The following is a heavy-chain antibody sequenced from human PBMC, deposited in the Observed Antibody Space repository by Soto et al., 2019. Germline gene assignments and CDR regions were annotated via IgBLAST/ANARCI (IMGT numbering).Heavy chain of an antibody. Sequence: LILSCAASGFTFGSNWMSWVRQAPGKGLEWVANIKRDGSEKYYVDSVKGRFTISRDNAKNTLYLQMNSLRADDTAVYYCASLEWESTGYADYWGQGTLVTVSS. J-gene: IGHJ4*02. CDR2: IKRDGSEK. V-gene: IGHV3-7*03. D-gene: IGHD3-3*01. CDR1: GFTFGSNW. CDR3: ASLEWESTGYADY.